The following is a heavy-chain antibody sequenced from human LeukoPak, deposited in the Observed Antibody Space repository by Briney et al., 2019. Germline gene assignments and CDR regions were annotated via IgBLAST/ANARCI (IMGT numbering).Heavy chain of an antibody. D-gene: IGHD3-9*01. CDR3: ARLPSLTGPFDY. V-gene: IGHV1-69*06. CDR1: GYTFTGYY. Sequence: SVKVSCKASGYTFTGYYMHWVRQAPGQGLEWMGGIIPIFGTANYAQKFQGRVTITADKSTSTAYMELSSLRSEDTAVYYCARLPSLTGPFDYWGQGTLVTVSS. J-gene: IGHJ4*02. CDR2: IIPIFGTA.